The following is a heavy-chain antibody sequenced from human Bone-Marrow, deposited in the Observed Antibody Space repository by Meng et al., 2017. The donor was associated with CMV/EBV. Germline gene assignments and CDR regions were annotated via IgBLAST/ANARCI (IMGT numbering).Heavy chain of an antibody. V-gene: IGHV4-59*08. CDR2: IYYSGST. CDR1: GGSISSYY. J-gene: IGHJ5*02. CDR3: ARQKWGAAFDP. Sequence: SETLSLTCTVSGGSISSYYWSWIRQPPGKGLEWIGYIYYSGSTNYNPSLKSRVTISVDTSKNQFSLKLSSVTAADTAVYYCARQKWGAAFDPWGQGTLVTVSS. D-gene: IGHD2-15*01.